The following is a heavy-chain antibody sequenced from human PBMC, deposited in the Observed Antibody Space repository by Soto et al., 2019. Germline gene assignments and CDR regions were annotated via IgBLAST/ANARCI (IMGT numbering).Heavy chain of an antibody. CDR1: GFTFSSYG. CDR2: ISYDGSNK. Sequence: QVQLVESGGGVVQPGRSLRLSCAASGFTFSSYGMHWVRQAPGKGLEWVAVISYDGSNKYYADSVKGRFTISRDNSKNTLYLQMNSLRAEDTAVYYCAKGMEDWGQGTLVTVS. D-gene: IGHD2-8*01. V-gene: IGHV3-30*18. CDR3: AKGMED. J-gene: IGHJ4*02.